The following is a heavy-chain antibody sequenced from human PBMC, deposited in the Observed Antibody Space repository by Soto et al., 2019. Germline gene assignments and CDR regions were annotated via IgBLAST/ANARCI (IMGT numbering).Heavy chain of an antibody. J-gene: IGHJ4*02. Sequence: GGSLRLSCAASGFTFSSYAMSWVRQAPGKGLEWVSAISGSGGSTYYADSVKGRFTISRDNSKNTLYLQMNSLRAEDTAVYYCAKGPGYCSGGSCYNDYWGQGTLVTVSS. D-gene: IGHD2-15*01. V-gene: IGHV3-23*01. CDR1: GFTFSSYA. CDR2: ISGSGGST. CDR3: AKGPGYCSGGSCYNDY.